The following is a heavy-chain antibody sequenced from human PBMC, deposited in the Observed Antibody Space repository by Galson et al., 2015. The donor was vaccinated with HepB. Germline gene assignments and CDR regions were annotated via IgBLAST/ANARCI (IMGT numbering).Heavy chain of an antibody. J-gene: IGHJ5*02. V-gene: IGHV6-1*01. CDR1: GDSVSSNSAA. D-gene: IGHD6-13*01. Sequence: CAISGDSVSSNSAAWNCIRQSPSRGLEWLGRTYYRSKWYTDYAVSVQGRITINPDTSKNQFSLQLNSVTPDDTAVYYCARVEQQVVPTGWFDPWGQGTLVTVSS. CDR2: TYYRSKWYT. CDR3: ARVEQQVVPTGWFDP.